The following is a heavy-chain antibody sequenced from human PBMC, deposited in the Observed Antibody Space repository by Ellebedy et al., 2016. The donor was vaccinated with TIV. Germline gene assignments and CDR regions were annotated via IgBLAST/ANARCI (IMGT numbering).Heavy chain of an antibody. J-gene: IGHJ4*02. CDR2: ISGGADST. Sequence: GESLKISXAASGFTFSSYAMSWVRQAPGEGLEWVSAISGGADSTYYADSVKGRFTISRDNSKNTLYLQMNSLRAEDTAVYYCAQDGDGVVVVPAAGFDYWGQGTLVTVSS. CDR1: GFTFSSYA. CDR3: AQDGDGVVVVPAAGFDY. D-gene: IGHD2-2*01. V-gene: IGHV3-23*01.